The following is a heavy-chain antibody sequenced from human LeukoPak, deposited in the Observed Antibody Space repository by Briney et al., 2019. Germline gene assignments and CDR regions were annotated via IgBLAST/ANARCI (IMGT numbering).Heavy chain of an antibody. Sequence: SETLSLTCTVSGGSITSYYWSWIRQPPGKGLEWIGYIYYSGSTNYNPSLESRVTISVDTSKYQFSLKLSSVTAADTAVYYCAGDILTGYYFDYWGQGTLVTVSS. V-gene: IGHV4-59*01. CDR3: AGDILTGYYFDY. J-gene: IGHJ4*02. CDR1: GGSITSYY. D-gene: IGHD3-9*01. CDR2: IYYSGST.